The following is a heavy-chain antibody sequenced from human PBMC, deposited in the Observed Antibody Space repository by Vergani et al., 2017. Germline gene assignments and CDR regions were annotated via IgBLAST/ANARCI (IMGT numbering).Heavy chain of an antibody. CDR1: GFTFSSYE. V-gene: IGHV3-48*03. J-gene: IGHJ4*02. D-gene: IGHD3-10*01. CDR2: ISSSSSTI. Sequence: EVQLLESGGGLVQPGGSLRLSCAASGFTFSSYEMNWVRQAPGKGLEWVSYISSSSSTIYYADSVKGRFTISRDNAKNSLYLQMNSLRDEDTAVYYCARGGITMVRGVMKKLDYWGQGTLVTVSS. CDR3: ARGGITMVRGVMKKLDY.